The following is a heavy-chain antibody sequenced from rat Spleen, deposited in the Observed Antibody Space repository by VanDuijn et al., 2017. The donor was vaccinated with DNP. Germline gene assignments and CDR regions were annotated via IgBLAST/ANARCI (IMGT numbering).Heavy chain of an antibody. CDR1: GYTFTDYY. Sequence: ASGYTFTDYYICWIKQTTGQGLETIGYIHTGSGGTNYNEKFKGKATLTVDKSSSTAFMQLSSLTPDDSAVYYCARGRTTTGFAYWGQGTLVTVSS. CDR2: IHTGSGGT. V-gene: IGHV1-43*01. CDR3: ARGRTTTGFAY. J-gene: IGHJ3*01. D-gene: IGHD1-10*01.